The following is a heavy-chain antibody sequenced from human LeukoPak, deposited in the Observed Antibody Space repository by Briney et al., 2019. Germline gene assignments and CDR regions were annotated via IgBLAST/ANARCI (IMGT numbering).Heavy chain of an antibody. V-gene: IGHV3-23*01. J-gene: IGHJ4*02. CDR1: GFTFSSYG. Sequence: GGTLRLSCAASGFTFSSYGMSWVRQAPGKGLEWVSVISNSGGSTDYADSVKGRFTISRDNAKNSLYLQMNSLRAEDTAVYYCARVAGYFDYWGQGTLVTVSS. CDR2: ISNSGGST. CDR3: ARVAGYFDY.